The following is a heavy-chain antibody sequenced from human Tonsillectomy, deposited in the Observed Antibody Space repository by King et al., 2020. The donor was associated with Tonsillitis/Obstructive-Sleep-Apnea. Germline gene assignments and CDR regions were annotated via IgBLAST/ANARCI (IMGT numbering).Heavy chain of an antibody. CDR2: ISIYIGDT. D-gene: IGHD2-21*01. CDR3: ARDRSIVVVPDASDI. Sequence: QLVQSGAEVKKPGASVKVSCKTSGYKFDNYGISWVRQAPGQGLEWMGWISIYIGDTKYAQKLQGRVTMTANTSTNKAYMGMRTLRSDDTAVYYCARDRSIVVVPDASDIWGQGTMVTVSS. CDR1: GYKFDNYG. V-gene: IGHV1-18*01. J-gene: IGHJ3*02.